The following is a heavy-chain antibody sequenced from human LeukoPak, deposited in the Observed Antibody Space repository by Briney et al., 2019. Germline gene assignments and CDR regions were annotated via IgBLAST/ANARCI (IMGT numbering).Heavy chain of an antibody. CDR3: ARVKPGNYYYMDV. CDR2: ISAYNGNT. CDR1: GYTFSSFG. V-gene: IGHV1-18*01. J-gene: IGHJ6*03. Sequence: ASVKVSCKASGYTFSSFGITWVRQAPGQGLEWMGWISAYNGNTDYAQKVQGRVTMTTDTSTSTAYMELRSLRSDDTAVYYCARVKPGNYYYMDVWGKGTTVTISS. D-gene: IGHD1-14*01.